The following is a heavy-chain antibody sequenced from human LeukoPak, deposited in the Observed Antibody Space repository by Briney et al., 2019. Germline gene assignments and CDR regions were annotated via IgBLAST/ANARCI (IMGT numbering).Heavy chain of an antibody. CDR3: AKVWRRVDYGPYDY. Sequence: PGGSLRLSCAASGFTFSSYAMSWVRQAPGKGLEWVSAISGSGGSTYYADSVKGRFTISRDNSKNTLYLQMNSLRAEDTAVYYCAKVWRRVDYGPYDYWGQGTLVTVSS. J-gene: IGHJ4*02. V-gene: IGHV3-23*01. D-gene: IGHD4-17*01. CDR2: ISGSGGST. CDR1: GFTFSSYA.